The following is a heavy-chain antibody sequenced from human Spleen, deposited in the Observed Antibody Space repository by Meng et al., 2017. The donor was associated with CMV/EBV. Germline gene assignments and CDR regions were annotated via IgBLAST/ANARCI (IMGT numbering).Heavy chain of an antibody. CDR1: GFTFTRYS. Sequence: GGSLRLSCAASGFTFTRYSMTWVRQAPGKGLEWVSSISPTGSYIYYADSVKGRFTISRDNAKNSLYLQMNSLRVDDTAMYYCVPSTGTNCVGYYVSWGQGTLVTVSS. CDR2: ISPTGSYI. CDR3: VPSTGTNCVGYYVS. D-gene: IGHD5/OR15-5a*01. J-gene: IGHJ5*02. V-gene: IGHV3-21*01.